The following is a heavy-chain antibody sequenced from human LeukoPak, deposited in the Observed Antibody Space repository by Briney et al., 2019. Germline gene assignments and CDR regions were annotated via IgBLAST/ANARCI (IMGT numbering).Heavy chain of an antibody. CDR2: ISGSGGST. V-gene: IGHV3-23*01. CDR3: ARGTYSSGRCDVFDI. J-gene: IGHJ3*02. CDR1: GFTFRSYS. D-gene: IGHD6-19*01. Sequence: GGSLRLSCAASGFTFRSYSMNWVRQAPGKGLEWVSAISGSGGSTYYADSVKGRFTTSREISENSVYLEMHSLRPEDAAVYYCARGTYSSGRCDVFDIWGQGTMVTVSS.